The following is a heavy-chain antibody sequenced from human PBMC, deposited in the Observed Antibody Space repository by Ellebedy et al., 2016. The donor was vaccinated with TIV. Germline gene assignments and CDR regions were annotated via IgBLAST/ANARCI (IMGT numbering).Heavy chain of an antibody. V-gene: IGHV3-23*01. CDR1: GFTFSSYS. J-gene: IGHJ4*02. D-gene: IGHD1/OR15-1a*01. CDR3: AKDSGWEHEN. CDR2: IGGSGDT. Sequence: GESLKISCAASGFTFSSYSMSWVRQAPGKGLEWVSGIGGSGDTYYSDSAAGRFTISRDKSKNKLFLQMNSLRVEDTDLYYCAKDSGWEHENWGQGTLVTISS.